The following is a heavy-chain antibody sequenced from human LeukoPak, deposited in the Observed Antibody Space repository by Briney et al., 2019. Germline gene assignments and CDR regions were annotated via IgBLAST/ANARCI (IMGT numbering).Heavy chain of an antibody. J-gene: IGHJ4*02. V-gene: IGHV3-30-3*01. CDR2: ISYDGSNK. CDR1: GFTFSSYA. CDR3: ARELGHSYGYGDY. Sequence: GGSLRLSCAASGFTFSSYAMHWVRQAPGKGLEWVAVISYDGSNKYYADSVKGRFTISRDNSKNTLYLQMNSLRAEDTAVYYCARELGHSYGYGDYWGQGTLVTVSS. D-gene: IGHD5-18*01.